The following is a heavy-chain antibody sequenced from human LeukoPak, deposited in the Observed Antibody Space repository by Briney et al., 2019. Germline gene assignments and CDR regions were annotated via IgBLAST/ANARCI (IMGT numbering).Heavy chain of an antibody. CDR3: ARDQDDYGGP. D-gene: IGHD4-23*01. CDR1: GYTFTVYY. Sequence: ASVKVSCKASGYTFTVYYMHWVRQAPGQGLEWMGWINPNSGGTNYAQKFQGRVTMTRDTSISTAYMELSSLRSDDTAVYYCARDQDDYGGPWGQGTLVTVSS. CDR2: INPNSGGT. V-gene: IGHV1-2*02. J-gene: IGHJ5*02.